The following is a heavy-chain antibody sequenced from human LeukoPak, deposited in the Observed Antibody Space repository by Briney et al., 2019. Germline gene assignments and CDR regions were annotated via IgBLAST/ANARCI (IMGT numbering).Heavy chain of an antibody. V-gene: IGHV3-74*01. J-gene: IGHJ6*02. CDR2: INSGGSGT. CDR1: GVNFASNW. D-gene: IGHD3-22*01. CDR3: ARDISGGYDGLDV. Sequence: PGGSLRLSCAASGVNFASNWMHWVRQTPGKGLMWVSRINSGGSGTSYADSVEGRFTISRDNAKNTLYLQMNSLRAEDTAVYYCARDISGGYDGLDVWGQGTTVTVSS.